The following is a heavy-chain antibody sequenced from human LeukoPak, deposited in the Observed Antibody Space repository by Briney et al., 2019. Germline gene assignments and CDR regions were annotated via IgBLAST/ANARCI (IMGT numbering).Heavy chain of an antibody. D-gene: IGHD3-3*01. CDR2: IYYSGST. V-gene: IGHV4-59*01. CDR3: ARGWDYDFWSGNIWFDP. CDR1: GGSISSYY. J-gene: IGHJ5*02. Sequence: SETLSLTCTVSGGSISSYYWSWIRQPPGKGLEWIGYIYYSGSTNYNPSLKSRVTISVDKSKNQFSLKLSSVTAADTAVYYCARGWDYDFWSGNIWFDPWGQGTLVTVSS.